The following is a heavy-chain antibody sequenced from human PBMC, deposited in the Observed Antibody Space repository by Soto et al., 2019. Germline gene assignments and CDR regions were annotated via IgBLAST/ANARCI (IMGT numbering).Heavy chain of an antibody. Sequence: PGGSLRLSCAASGFTLRTYTVTWFRQAPGKGLEWVSAISGSTGTFYATSVKGRFTISRDNSRSTVYLQIHSLRAEDSAIYYCAKEKDYDFNWGSDRFTSHYWGRGTLVTVSS. CDR1: GFTLRTYT. CDR3: AKEKDYDFNWGSDRFTSHY. V-gene: IGHV3-23*01. J-gene: IGHJ4*02. CDR2: ISGSTGT. D-gene: IGHD3-16*02.